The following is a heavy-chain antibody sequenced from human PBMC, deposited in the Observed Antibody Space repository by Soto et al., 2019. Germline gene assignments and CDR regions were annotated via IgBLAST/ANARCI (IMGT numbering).Heavy chain of an antibody. CDR3: ARDFRSSGPPKY. V-gene: IGHV3-66*01. J-gene: IGHJ4*02. CDR1: GFTVSSNY. Sequence: SLRLSCAASGFTVSSNYMSWVRQAPGKGLEWVSVIYSGGSTYYADSVKGRFTISRDNAKNTLYLQMNSLRAEDTAVYYCARDFRSSGPPKYWGQGTLVTVSS. CDR2: IYSGGST. D-gene: IGHD3-3*01.